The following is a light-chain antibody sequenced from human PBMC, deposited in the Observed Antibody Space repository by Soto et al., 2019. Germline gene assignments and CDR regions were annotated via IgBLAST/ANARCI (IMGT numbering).Light chain of an antibody. CDR3: QTWGTGAWV. CDR1: SGHSSYA. CDR2: LNSDGSH. Sequence: QLVLTQSPSASASLGASVKLTCTLSSGHSSYAIAWHQQQPEKGPRYLMKLNSDGSHNKGDGIPDRFSGSSSGAERYLTISSLQSYDEADYYCQTWGTGAWVFGGGTKLTVL. V-gene: IGLV4-69*01. J-gene: IGLJ3*02.